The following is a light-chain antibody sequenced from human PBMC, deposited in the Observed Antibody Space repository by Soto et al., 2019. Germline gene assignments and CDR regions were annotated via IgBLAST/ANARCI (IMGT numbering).Light chain of an antibody. CDR2: DVS. V-gene: IGLV2-14*01. Sequence: QSALTQPASVSGSPGQSITISCTGTSCDVGGYNYVSWYQQHPGKAPKLMIYDVSNRPSGVSNRFSGSKSGNTASLTISGLQAEDEADYYCSSYTSSSTRVFGGGTKVTVL. CDR3: SSYTSSSTRV. CDR1: SCDVGGYNY. J-gene: IGLJ2*01.